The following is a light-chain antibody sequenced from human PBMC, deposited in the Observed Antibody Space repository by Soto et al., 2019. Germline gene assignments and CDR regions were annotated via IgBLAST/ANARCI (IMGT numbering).Light chain of an antibody. J-gene: IGKJ5*01. V-gene: IGKV1-39*01. Sequence: DIQMTQSPSSLSASVGDRVTITCRASQNIINYLNWYQQKPGKAPQLPIYVASRLESGVPQRFSGSGSGTDFTLTISSLQPEDFATYSCQQSYNAPITFGQGTRLDI. CDR1: QNIINY. CDR2: VAS. CDR3: QQSYNAPIT.